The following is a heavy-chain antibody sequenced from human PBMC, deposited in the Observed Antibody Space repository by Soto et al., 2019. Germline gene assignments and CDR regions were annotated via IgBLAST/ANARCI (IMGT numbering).Heavy chain of an antibody. J-gene: IGHJ4*02. CDR1: GFPFSSYG. V-gene: IGHV3-30*03. CDR2: ISYDGSNK. CDR3: VGGQYYFDY. Sequence: QVQLVESGGGVVQPGRSLRLSCAASGFPFSSYGMHWVREAPGKGLEWVAVISYDGSNKYYVDSVKGRFTISRDNSASTVYLKMNSLRPEDTALYYCVGGQYYFDYRGQGTLVTVSP. D-gene: IGHD3-10*01.